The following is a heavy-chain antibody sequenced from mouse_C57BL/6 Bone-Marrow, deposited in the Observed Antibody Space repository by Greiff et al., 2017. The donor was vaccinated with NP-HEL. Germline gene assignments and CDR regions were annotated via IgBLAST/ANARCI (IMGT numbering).Heavy chain of an antibody. J-gene: IGHJ1*03. CDR3: TTEGDWYFDV. CDR1: GFNIKDDY. Sequence: VQLKQSGAELVRPGASVKLSCTASGFNIKDDYMHWVKQRPEQGLEWIGWIDPENGDTEYASKFQGKATITADTSSNTAYLQLSSLTSEDTAVYYCTTEGDWYFDVWGTGTTVTVSS. CDR2: IDPENGDT. V-gene: IGHV14-4*01.